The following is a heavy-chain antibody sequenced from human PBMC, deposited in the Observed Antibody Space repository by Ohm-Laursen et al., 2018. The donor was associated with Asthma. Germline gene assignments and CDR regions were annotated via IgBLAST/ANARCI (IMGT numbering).Heavy chain of an antibody. Sequence: SLRLSCAASGFTFSSYAMSWVRQAPGKGLEWVSAISGSGGSTYYADSVKGRFTISRDNSKNTLHLQMNSLIGEDTAVYYCVKDGGVATGVSPLPNWFDAWGQGTLVTVSS. V-gene: IGHV3-23*01. CDR2: ISGSGGST. CDR3: VKDGGVATGVSPLPNWFDA. J-gene: IGHJ5*02. D-gene: IGHD1-1*01. CDR1: GFTFSSYA.